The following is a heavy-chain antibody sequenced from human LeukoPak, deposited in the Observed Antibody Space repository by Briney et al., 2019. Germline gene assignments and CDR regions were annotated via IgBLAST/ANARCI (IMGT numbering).Heavy chain of an antibody. Sequence: ASVKVSCKASGYTFTGYYMHWVRQAPGQGLEWMGWINPNSGGTNYAQKFQGRVTMTRDTSTSTAYMELSRLRSDDTAVYYCARGEMATILTDYWGQGTLVTVSS. V-gene: IGHV1-2*02. CDR3: ARGEMATILTDY. J-gene: IGHJ4*02. CDR1: GYTFTGYY. D-gene: IGHD5-24*01. CDR2: INPNSGGT.